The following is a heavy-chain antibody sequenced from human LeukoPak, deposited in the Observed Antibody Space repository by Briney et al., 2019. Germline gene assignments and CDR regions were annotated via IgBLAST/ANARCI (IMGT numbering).Heavy chain of an antibody. D-gene: IGHD2-2*01. CDR3: ARGRPYCSSTSCGYYYYYMDV. CDR1: GVSISSYY. J-gene: IGHJ6*03. Sequence: SETLSLTCTVSGVSISSYYWSWIRQPAGKGLEWIGRLHTSGSTNYNPSLKSRVTMSVDTSKNQFSLKLSSVTAADTAVYYCARGRPYCSSTSCGYYYYYMDVWGKGTTVTVSS. CDR2: LHTSGST. V-gene: IGHV4-4*07.